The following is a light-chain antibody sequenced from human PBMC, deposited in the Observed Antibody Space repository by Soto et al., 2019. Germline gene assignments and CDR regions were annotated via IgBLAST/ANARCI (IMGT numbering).Light chain of an antibody. Sequence: DIQMTQSPSSLSASVEDRVIITCRASQSISNHLNWYQQKPGKAPKLLIFAASSLQSGVPSRFSGSRSGPDFTLTISSLQPEDFATYYCQQSYNTPLTFGQGTKVDNK. CDR3: QQSYNTPLT. V-gene: IGKV1-39*01. CDR1: QSISNH. CDR2: AAS. J-gene: IGKJ1*01.